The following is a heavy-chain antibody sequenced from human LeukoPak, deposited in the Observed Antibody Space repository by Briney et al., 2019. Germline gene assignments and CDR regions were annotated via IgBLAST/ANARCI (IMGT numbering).Heavy chain of an antibody. CDR3: ARQDCSGSSCPNWFYR. CDR1: GGSISGDY. V-gene: IGHV4-59*08. D-gene: IGHD2-2*01. Sequence: ETLSLSCTVSGGSISGDYWSWIRQPPGKGLEWIGYIYYSGSTNYKPSLKSRVTISVGSSKNQFSLKLSAVTAADRAVYYCARQDCSGSSCPNWFYRWGQGTLVTVSS. CDR2: IYYSGST. J-gene: IGHJ5*02.